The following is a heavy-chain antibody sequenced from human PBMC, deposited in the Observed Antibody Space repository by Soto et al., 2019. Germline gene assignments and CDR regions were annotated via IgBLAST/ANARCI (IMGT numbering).Heavy chain of an antibody. CDR1: GGTFSSYA. CDR3: ARDPGELLHPDSDDY. CDR2: IIPIFGTA. D-gene: IGHD1-26*01. V-gene: IGHV1-69*13. J-gene: IGHJ4*02. Sequence: ASVKVSCKASGGTFSSYAISWVRQAPGQGLEWMGGIIPIFGTANYAQKFQGRVTITADESTSTAYMELSSLRSEDTAVYYCARDPGELLHPDSDDYWGQGTLVTVSS.